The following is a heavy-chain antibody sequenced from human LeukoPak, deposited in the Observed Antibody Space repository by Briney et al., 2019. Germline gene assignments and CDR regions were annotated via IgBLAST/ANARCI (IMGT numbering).Heavy chain of an antibody. D-gene: IGHD3-10*01. CDR1: GGSISSSSYY. CDR2: IYYSGST. V-gene: IGHV4-39*01. CDR3: ASEADGYYGSGTGPLYYYGMDV. J-gene: IGHJ6*02. Sequence: PSETLSLTCTVSGGSISSSSYYWGWIRQPPGKGLEWIGSIYYSGSTYYNPSLKSRVTISVDTSKNQFSLKLSSVTAADTAVYYCASEADGYYGSGTGPLYYYGMDVWGQGTTVTVSS.